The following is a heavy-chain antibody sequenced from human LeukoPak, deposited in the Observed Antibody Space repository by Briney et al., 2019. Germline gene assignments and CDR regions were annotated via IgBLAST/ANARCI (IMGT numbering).Heavy chain of an antibody. D-gene: IGHD3-22*01. Sequence: GGSLRLSCAASGFTFSSYGMHWVRQPPGKGLEWVAVISYDGSNKYYADSVKGRFTISRDNSKNTLYLQMNSLRAEDTAVYYCAKDPVGYDRSGYVDYWGQGTLVTVSS. V-gene: IGHV3-30*18. CDR1: GFTFSSYG. J-gene: IGHJ4*02. CDR2: ISYDGSNK. CDR3: AKDPVGYDRSGYVDY.